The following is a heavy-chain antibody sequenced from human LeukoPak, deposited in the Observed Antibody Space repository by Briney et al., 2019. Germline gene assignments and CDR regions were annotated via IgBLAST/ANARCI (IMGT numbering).Heavy chain of an antibody. J-gene: IGHJ5*02. CDR3: AKKGDTTGWFDP. Sequence: GGSLRLACAASGFTFSNFALRWVRQAPGKGLEWVSSISATGGSTYYADSVKGRFTISRDKSKNTLYLQMNSLRAEDTAVYYCAKKGDTTGWFDPWGQGTLVTVSS. D-gene: IGHD1-1*01. CDR2: ISATGGST. V-gene: IGHV3-23*01. CDR1: GFTFSNFA.